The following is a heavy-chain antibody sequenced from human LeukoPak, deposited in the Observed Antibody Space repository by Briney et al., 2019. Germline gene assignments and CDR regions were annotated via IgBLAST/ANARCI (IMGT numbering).Heavy chain of an antibody. D-gene: IGHD4-23*01. J-gene: IGHJ6*03. CDR2: ISYDGSNK. Sequence: SCKASGYTFTSYYMHWVRQAPGKGLEWVAVISYDGSNKYYADSVKGRFTISRDNSKNTLYLQMNSLRAKDTAVYYCARQTTVVNYYYYMDVWGKGTTVTVSS. CDR1: GYTFTSYY. V-gene: IGHV3-30*04. CDR3: ARQTTVVNYYYYMDV.